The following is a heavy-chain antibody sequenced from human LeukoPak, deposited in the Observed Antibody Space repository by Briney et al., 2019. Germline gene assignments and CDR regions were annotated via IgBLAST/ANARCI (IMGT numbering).Heavy chain of an antibody. CDR2: IKQDGSEK. CDR3: ATRSEPPQNKYYDYVWGSCRYTPMRAFDI. D-gene: IGHD3-16*02. CDR1: EFTFFTYW. Sequence: PGGSLRLSCAASEFTFFTYWMSWVRQAPGKGLEWVANIKQDGSEKYYVDSVKGRFTISRDNAKNSLYLQMNSLRAEDTAVYYCATRSEPPQNKYYDYVWGSCRYTPMRAFDIWGQGTMVTVSS. V-gene: IGHV3-7*01. J-gene: IGHJ3*02.